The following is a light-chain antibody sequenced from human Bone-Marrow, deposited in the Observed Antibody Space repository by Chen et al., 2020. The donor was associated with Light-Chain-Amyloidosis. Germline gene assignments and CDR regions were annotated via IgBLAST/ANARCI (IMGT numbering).Light chain of an antibody. CDR2: DAS. J-gene: IGKJ1*01. CDR1: QSVDSY. Sequence: IVLTQYPATLSLSPGERATLSCRASQSVDSYLAWYQQKPGQAPRLLIVDASNRATGIPARFSGSGYGTDFTLTISSLEPEDFAVYYCQQRRNWPRTFGQGTKVDIK. V-gene: IGKV3-11*01. CDR3: QQRRNWPRT.